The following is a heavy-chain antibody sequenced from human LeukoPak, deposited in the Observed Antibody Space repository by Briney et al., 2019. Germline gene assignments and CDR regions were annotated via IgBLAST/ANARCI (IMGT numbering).Heavy chain of an antibody. CDR3: TTDLFSSMGIVLPYYYYGMDV. Sequence: GGSLRLSCAASGFSFSTYSMNWVRQAPGRGLEWVSVFYRSDFTSHADSVKGRFIISRDDSKNTLYLQMNSLKTEDTAVYYCTTDLFSSMGIVLPYYYYGMDVWGQGTTVTVSS. D-gene: IGHD2/OR15-2a*01. CDR2: FYRSDFT. J-gene: IGHJ6*02. V-gene: IGHV3-66*01. CDR1: GFSFSTYS.